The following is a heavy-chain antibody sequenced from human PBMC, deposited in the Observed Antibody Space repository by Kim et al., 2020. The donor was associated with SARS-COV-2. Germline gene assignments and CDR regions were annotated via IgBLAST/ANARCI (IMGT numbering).Heavy chain of an antibody. CDR1: GGSFSGYY. D-gene: IGHD1-26*01. CDR3: ASRYRKAWFDP. J-gene: IGHJ5*02. V-gene: IGHV4-34*01. Sequence: SETLSLTCAVYGGSFSGYYWSWIRQPPGKGLEWIGEINHSGSTNYNPSLKSRVTISVDTSKNQFSLKLSSVTAADTAVYYCASRYRKAWFDPWGQGTLVTVSS. CDR2: INHSGST.